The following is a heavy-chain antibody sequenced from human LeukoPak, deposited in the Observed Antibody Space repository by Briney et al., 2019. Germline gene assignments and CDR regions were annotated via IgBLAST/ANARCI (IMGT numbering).Heavy chain of an antibody. CDR2: ISSSSSYM. CDR1: GFSFSSYT. J-gene: IGHJ5*02. CDR3: ARSFCSTTTCFDP. D-gene: IGHD2-2*01. Sequence: GGSLRLSCAASGFSFSSYTMSWVRQAPGKGLEWVSSISSSSSYMYYADSVKGRFTISRDNGKKSVFLQMNSLRAEDTGVYFCARSFCSTTTCFDPWGQGALVTVSS. V-gene: IGHV3-21*01.